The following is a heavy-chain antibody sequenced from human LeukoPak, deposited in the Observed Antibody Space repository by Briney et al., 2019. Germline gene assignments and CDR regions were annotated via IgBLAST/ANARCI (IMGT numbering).Heavy chain of an antibody. J-gene: IGHJ6*03. Sequence: PSQTLSLTCTVSGGSISSGSYYWSWIRQPAGKGLEWIGRIYTSGGTNYNPSLKSRVTISVDTSKNQFSLKLSSVTAADTAVYYCARVGRTPPKPGYMDVWGKGTTVTVSS. V-gene: IGHV4-61*02. CDR2: IYTSGGT. CDR3: ARVGRTPPKPGYMDV. D-gene: IGHD1-14*01. CDR1: GGSISSGSYY.